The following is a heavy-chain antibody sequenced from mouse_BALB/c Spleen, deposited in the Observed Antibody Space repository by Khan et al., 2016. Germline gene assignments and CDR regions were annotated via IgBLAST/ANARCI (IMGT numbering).Heavy chain of an antibody. V-gene: IGHV1-9*01. CDR1: GYTFSTYW. J-gene: IGHJ2*01. CDR3: SRALGRGYFDY. Sequence: QVQLQQSGAELMKPGASVKISCKATGYTFSTYWIEWVKQRPGHGLEWIGEILPGSGSINYNEKFTGKATFTADTSSNTGYMQLSSRTSEDSAVNYCSRALGRGYFDYWGQGTTLTVSS. CDR2: ILPGSGSI.